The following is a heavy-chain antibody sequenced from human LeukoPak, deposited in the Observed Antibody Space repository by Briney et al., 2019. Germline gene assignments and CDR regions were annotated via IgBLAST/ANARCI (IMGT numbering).Heavy chain of an antibody. CDR1: GFTFGSYS. Sequence: GGSLRLSCAASGFTFGSYSMNWVRQAPGKGLEWGSSIGSSSSYIYYADSVKGRFTISRDNAKNSLYLQMNSLRAEDTAVYYCARDPAERTYYDFWSGYYHPNVFDYWGQGTLVTVSS. CDR3: ARDPAERTYYDFWSGYYHPNVFDY. J-gene: IGHJ4*02. CDR2: IGSSSSYI. D-gene: IGHD3-3*01. V-gene: IGHV3-21*01.